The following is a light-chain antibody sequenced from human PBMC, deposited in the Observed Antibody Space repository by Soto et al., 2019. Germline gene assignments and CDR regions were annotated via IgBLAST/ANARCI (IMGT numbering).Light chain of an antibody. Sequence: EIVLTQSPGTLSLSPGQRATLSCRASQSVSSDYLTWYQQKPGLAPRPLIYGASRRATGIPDRFIGSGSGKDFTLTISRLEPEDFAVYYCQQYGSSPITFGQGTRLEMK. CDR2: GAS. CDR3: QQYGSSPIT. V-gene: IGKV3-20*01. J-gene: IGKJ5*01. CDR1: QSVSSDY.